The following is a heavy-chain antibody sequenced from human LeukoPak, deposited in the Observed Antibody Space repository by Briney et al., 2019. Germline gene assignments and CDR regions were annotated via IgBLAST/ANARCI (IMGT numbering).Heavy chain of an antibody. CDR3: ARDNRRLGYYYYYGMDV. Sequence: PSETLSLTCTVSGGYISSYYWSWIRQPPGKGLEWIRYIYYSGSTNYNPSLKSRVTISVDTSKNQFSLKLSSVTAADTAVYYCARDNRRLGYYYYYGMDVWGQGTTVTVSS. CDR1: GGYISSYY. V-gene: IGHV4-59*01. CDR2: IYYSGST. D-gene: IGHD3-16*01. J-gene: IGHJ6*02.